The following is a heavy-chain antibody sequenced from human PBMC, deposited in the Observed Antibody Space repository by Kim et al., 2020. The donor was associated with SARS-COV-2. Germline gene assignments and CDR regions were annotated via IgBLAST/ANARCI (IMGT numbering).Heavy chain of an antibody. J-gene: IGHJ4*02. CDR1: GFTFDDYA. D-gene: IGHD6-19*01. V-gene: IGHV3-9*01. CDR3: AKGNSRQWLVLCYFDY. CDR2: ISWNSGSI. Sequence: GGSLRLSCAASGFTFDDYAMHWVRQAPGKGLEWVSGISWNSGSIGYADSVKGRFTISRDNAKNSLYLQMNSLRAEDTALYYCAKGNSRQWLVLCYFDYWGQGTLVTVSS.